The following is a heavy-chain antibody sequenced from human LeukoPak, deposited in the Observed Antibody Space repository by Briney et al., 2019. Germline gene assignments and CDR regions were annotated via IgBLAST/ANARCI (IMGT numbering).Heavy chain of an antibody. CDR1: GDSISNLY. CDR2: INYNGVT. CDR3: ARGNTGGYYQNDY. J-gene: IGHJ4*02. Sequence: SETPSLTCNVSGDSISNLYWNWIRQSPGKGLEWIGCINYNGVTNYNPSLKTRVTISTDTSKNQFSLKVTSVTAADTAMYYCARGNTGGYYQNDYWGQGTLVTVSS. V-gene: IGHV4-59*11. D-gene: IGHD3-22*01.